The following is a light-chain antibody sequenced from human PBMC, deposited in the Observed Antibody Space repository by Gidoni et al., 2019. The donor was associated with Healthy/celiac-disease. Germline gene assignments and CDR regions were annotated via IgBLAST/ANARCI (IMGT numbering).Light chain of an antibody. Sequence: QSALTQPASVSGSPGPSLTISCTGTSSDVGGYTYVSWYQQHPGKAPKLMIYDVSNRPSGVSNRFSGSKSGNTASLTISGLQAEDEADYYCSSYTSSSTPLYVFGTGTKVTVL. V-gene: IGLV2-14*01. CDR1: SSDVGGYTY. CDR2: DVS. J-gene: IGLJ1*01. CDR3: SSYTSSSTPLYV.